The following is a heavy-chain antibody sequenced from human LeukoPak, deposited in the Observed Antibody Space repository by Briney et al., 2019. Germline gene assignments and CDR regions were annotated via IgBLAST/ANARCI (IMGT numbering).Heavy chain of an antibody. CDR3: ARDDTWYYYDSSGYHTDAFDI. Sequence: GGSLRLSCAASGFTFSSYAMHWVRQAPGKGLEWVAVISYDGSNKYYADSVKGRFTISRDNSKNTLYLQMNSLRAEDTAVYYCARDDTWYYYDSSGYHTDAFDIWGQGTMVTVSS. CDR1: GFTFSSYA. D-gene: IGHD3-22*01. J-gene: IGHJ3*02. CDR2: ISYDGSNK. V-gene: IGHV3-30*04.